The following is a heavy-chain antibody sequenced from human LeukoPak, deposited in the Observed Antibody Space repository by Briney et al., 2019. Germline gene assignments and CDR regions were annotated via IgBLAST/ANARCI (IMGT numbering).Heavy chain of an antibody. CDR1: GFTFSNAW. CDR3: STREFVQLWLPSAAFDI. Sequence: GGSLRLSCAASGFTFSNAWMSWVRQAPGKGLEWVGRIKSKTDGGTTDYAAPVKGRFTISRDDSKNTLYLQMNSLKTGDTAVYYCSTREFVQLWLPSAAFDIWGQGTMVTVSS. D-gene: IGHD5-18*01. CDR2: IKSKTDGGTT. V-gene: IGHV3-15*01. J-gene: IGHJ3*02.